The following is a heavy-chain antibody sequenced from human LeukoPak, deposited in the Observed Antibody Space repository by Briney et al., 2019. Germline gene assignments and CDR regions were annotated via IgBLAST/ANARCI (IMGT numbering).Heavy chain of an antibody. CDR1: GYTFTGYY. D-gene: IGHD1-26*01. V-gene: IGHV1-2*02. Sequence: ASVKVSCKASGYTFTGYYMHWVRQAPGQGLEWMGWINPNSGGTNYAQKFQGRVTMTRDTSISTAYMELSRLRSDDTAVYYCASDIPRGVEWVDAFDIWGQGTMVTVSS. J-gene: IGHJ3*02. CDR2: INPNSGGT. CDR3: ASDIPRGVEWVDAFDI.